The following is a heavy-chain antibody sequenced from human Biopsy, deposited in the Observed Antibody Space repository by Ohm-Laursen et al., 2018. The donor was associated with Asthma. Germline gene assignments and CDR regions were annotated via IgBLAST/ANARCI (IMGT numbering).Heavy chain of an antibody. D-gene: IGHD4-17*01. V-gene: IGHV1-24*01. Sequence: GSSVKVSCKISGYILTDLSMHWVRQAPGQGLEWMGGHDHEEGGTVNARRFQGRVTMTEDTSTDTAYMELSSLSSDDTAVYYCASDFPKDYVRYNFQFWGQGTLATVSS. J-gene: IGHJ4*02. CDR1: GYILTDLS. CDR2: HDHEEGGT. CDR3: ASDFPKDYVRYNFQF.